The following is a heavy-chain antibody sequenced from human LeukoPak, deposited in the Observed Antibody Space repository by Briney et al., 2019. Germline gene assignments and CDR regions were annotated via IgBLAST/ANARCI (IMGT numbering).Heavy chain of an antibody. V-gene: IGHV3-7*01. Sequence: PGGSLRLSCSVSAITFSDFWMNWVRQAPGKGLEWVASIKKDGSEEYYVDSVRGRLTISRDNAQNSLYLQMNSLRDEDTAVYYCASGHYADYDWGQGTLVTVSS. CDR2: IKKDGSEE. J-gene: IGHJ4*02. CDR3: ASGHYADYD. D-gene: IGHD4-17*01. CDR1: AITFSDFW.